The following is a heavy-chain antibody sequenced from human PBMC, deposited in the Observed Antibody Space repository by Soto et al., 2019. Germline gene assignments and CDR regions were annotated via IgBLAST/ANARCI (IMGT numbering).Heavy chain of an antibody. J-gene: IGHJ4*02. CDR1: GGTFSSYA. CDR2: IIPIFGTA. Sequence: EASVKVSCRASGGTFSSYAISWVRQAPGQGLEWMGGIIPIFGTANYAQKFQGRVTITADESTSTAYMELSSLRSEDTAVYYCARAENGYNYVCLVWGQGTLVTVSS. D-gene: IGHD5-12*01. V-gene: IGHV1-69*13. CDR3: ARAENGYNYVCLV.